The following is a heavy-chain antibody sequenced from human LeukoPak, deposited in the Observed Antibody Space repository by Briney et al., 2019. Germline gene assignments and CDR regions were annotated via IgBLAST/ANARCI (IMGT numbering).Heavy chain of an antibody. CDR2: ISSSSSYI. D-gene: IGHD6-13*01. J-gene: IGHJ3*02. CDR1: GFTFSSYS. Sequence: PGGSLRLSCAASGFTFSSYSMSWVRQAPGKGLEWVSSISSSSSYIYYADSVKGRFTISRDNAKNSLYLQMNSLRAEDTAVYYCASQLGDASDIWGQGTMVTVSS. CDR3: ASQLGDASDI. V-gene: IGHV3-21*01.